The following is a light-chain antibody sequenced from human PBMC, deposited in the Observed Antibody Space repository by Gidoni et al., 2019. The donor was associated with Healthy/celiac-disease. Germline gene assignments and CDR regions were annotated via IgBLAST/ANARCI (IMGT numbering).Light chain of an antibody. CDR2: KDS. CDR3: QSADSSGTSGV. V-gene: IGLV3-25*02. CDR1: ALPKQY. J-gene: IGLJ2*01. Sequence: SYDLTQPPSVSVSPGQTARITCPGDALPKQYAYWYQQKPGQAPVLVIYKDSERPSGIPERFSGSSSGTTVTLTISGVQAEDEADYYCQSADSSGTSGVFGGGTKLTVL.